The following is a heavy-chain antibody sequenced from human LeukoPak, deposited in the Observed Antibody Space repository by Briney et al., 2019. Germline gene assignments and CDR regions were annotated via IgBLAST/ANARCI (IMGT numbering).Heavy chain of an antibody. V-gene: IGHV3-30*03. J-gene: IGHJ4*02. CDR3: ARTDYGDYPDY. D-gene: IGHD4-17*01. Sequence: PGGSLRLSCAASGFTFSSYGMHWVRQAPGKGLEWVAVISYDGSNKYYADSVKGRFTISRDNAKNTLYLQMNSLRAEDTAVYYCARTDYGDYPDYWGQGTLVTVSS. CDR1: GFTFSSYG. CDR2: ISYDGSNK.